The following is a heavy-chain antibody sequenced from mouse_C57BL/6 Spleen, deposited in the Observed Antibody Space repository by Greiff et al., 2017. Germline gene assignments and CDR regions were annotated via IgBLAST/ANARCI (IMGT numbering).Heavy chain of an antibody. CDR3: TRPGYGEAYFEV. V-gene: IGHV6-6*01. J-gene: IGHJ1*03. D-gene: IGHD2-2*01. Sequence: EVKVEESGGGLVQPGGSMKLSCAASGFTFSDAWMDWVRQSPEKGLEWVAEIRNKANNPATYYAVSVKGRITIARDDSKSSVYLQMISLRADDTGIYYCTRPGYGEAYFEVWGTGTTVTVSS. CDR1: GFTFSDAW. CDR2: IRNKANNPAT.